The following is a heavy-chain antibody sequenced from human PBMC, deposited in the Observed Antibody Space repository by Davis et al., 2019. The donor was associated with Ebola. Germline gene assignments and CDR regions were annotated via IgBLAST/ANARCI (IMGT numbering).Heavy chain of an antibody. D-gene: IGHD2-15*01. CDR1: GGTFSSYA. CDR3: ARGGTLGYCSGGSCSSP. J-gene: IGHJ4*02. CDR2: FIPIFGTV. Sequence: AASVKVSCKASGGTFSSYAISWVRQAPGQGLEWMGGFIPIFGTVNYAQKFQGRVTITADESTSTAYMELSSLRSEDTAVYYCARGGTLGYCSGGSCSSPWGQGTLVTVSS. V-gene: IGHV1-69*13.